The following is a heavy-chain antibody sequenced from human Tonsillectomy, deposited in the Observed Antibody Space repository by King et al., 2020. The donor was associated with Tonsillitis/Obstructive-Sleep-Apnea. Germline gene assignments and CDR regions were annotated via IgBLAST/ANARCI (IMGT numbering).Heavy chain of an antibody. CDR3: ASGYCSSTSCFNWFDP. Sequence: QLQESGPGLVKPSGTLSLTCAVYGGSISSSNWWSWVRQPPGRGLEWLGEIYHSGSTNYNPSLKSRVTISVDKSKNQFSLKLSSVTAADTAVYYCASGYCSSTSCFNWFDPWGQGTLVTVSS. J-gene: IGHJ5*02. CDR2: IYHSGST. D-gene: IGHD2-2*01. V-gene: IGHV4-4*02. CDR1: GGSISSSNW.